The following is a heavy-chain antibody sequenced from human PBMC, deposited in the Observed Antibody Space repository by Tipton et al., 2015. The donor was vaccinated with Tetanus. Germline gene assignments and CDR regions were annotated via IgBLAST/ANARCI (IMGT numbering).Heavy chain of an antibody. CDR1: GYTFNRYG. CDR2: ISPYNGNT. CDR3: SRDYYHSGSYYFDY. V-gene: IGHV1-18*01. J-gene: IGHJ4*02. Sequence: QLVQSGAEVEKPGASVKVSCKASGYTFNRYGLTWVRQAPGQGPEWMGWISPYNGNTNYAQKLQGRVTITIDTSTSTAYMELRSLRSDDTAVYYCSRDYYHSGSYYFDYWGQGTLITVSS. D-gene: IGHD3-10*01.